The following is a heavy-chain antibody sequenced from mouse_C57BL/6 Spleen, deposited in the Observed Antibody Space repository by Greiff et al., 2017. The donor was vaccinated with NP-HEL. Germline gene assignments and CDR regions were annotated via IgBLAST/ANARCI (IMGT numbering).Heavy chain of an antibody. CDR2: IYPRDGST. CDR3: ARQGDYDYYAMDY. D-gene: IGHD2-4*01. Sequence: VQLQQSDAELVKPGASVKISCKVSGYTFTDHTIHWMKQRPEPGLEWIGYIYPRDGSTKYNEQFKGKATLTADKSSSTAYMQLNSLTSEDSAVYFCARQGDYDYYAMDYWGQGTSVTVSS. CDR1: GYTFTDHT. V-gene: IGHV1-78*01. J-gene: IGHJ4*01.